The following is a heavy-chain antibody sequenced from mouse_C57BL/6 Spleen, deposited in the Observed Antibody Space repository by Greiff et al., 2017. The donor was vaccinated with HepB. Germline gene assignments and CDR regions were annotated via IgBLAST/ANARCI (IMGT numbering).Heavy chain of an antibody. CDR1: GYAFSSYW. CDR2: IYPGDGDT. D-gene: IGHD2-4*01. Sequence: QVQLQQSGAELVKPGASVKISCKASGYAFSSYWMNWVKQRPGKGLEWIGKIYPGDGDTNYNGKFKGKATLTADKSSSTAYMQLSSLTSEDSAVYFCARDDYPYYFDYWGQGTTLTVSS. J-gene: IGHJ2*01. V-gene: IGHV1-80*01. CDR3: ARDDYPYYFDY.